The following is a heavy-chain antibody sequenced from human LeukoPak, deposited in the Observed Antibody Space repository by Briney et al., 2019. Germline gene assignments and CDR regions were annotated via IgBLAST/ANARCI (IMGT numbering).Heavy chain of an antibody. CDR2: INHSGST. D-gene: IGHD6-13*01. J-gene: IGHJ4*02. Sequence: PSETLSLTCAVYGGSFSGYYWSWIRQHPGKGLEWIGEINHSGSTNYNPSLKSRVTISVDTSKNQFSLKLSSVTAADTAVYYCARGLIAAAASFDYWGQGTLVTVSS. CDR3: ARGLIAAAASFDY. V-gene: IGHV4-34*01. CDR1: GGSFSGYY.